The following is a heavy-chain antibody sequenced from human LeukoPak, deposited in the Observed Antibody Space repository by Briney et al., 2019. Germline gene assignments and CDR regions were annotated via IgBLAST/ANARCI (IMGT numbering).Heavy chain of an antibody. CDR2: ISWNSGSI. CDR1: GFTFDDYA. V-gene: IGHV3-9*01. Sequence: GGSLRLSCAASGFTFDDYAMHWVRQAPGKGLERVSGISWNSGSIGYADSVKGRFTISRDNAKNSLYLQMNSLRAEDTALYYCAKVLADYYYYYGMDVWGQGTTVTVSS. CDR3: AKVLADYYYYYGMDV. J-gene: IGHJ6*02.